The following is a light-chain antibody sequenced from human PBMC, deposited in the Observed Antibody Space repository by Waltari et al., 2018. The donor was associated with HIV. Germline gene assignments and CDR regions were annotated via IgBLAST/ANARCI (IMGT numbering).Light chain of an antibody. CDR3: QSYDSSLSVVV. CDR1: SSNIGAGYG. CDR2: GNT. V-gene: IGLV1-40*01. Sequence: QSVLTQPPSVSGAPGQRVTISCTGSSSNIGAGYGVHWYQQLPGTAPKLLIYGNTNRPSGIPDRFSCSKSDTSASLAITGLQAEDEADYYCQSYDSSLSVVVFGGGTKLTVL. J-gene: IGLJ2*01.